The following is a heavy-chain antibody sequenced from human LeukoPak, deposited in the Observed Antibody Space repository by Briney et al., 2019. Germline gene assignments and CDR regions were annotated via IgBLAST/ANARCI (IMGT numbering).Heavy chain of an antibody. CDR3: ARDRRITMVRGVYYYYYYMDV. D-gene: IGHD3-10*01. V-gene: IGHV1-69*13. CDR1: GGTFSSYA. Sequence: ASVKVSCKTSGGTFSSYAISWVRQAPGQGLEWMGGIIPIFGTANYAQKFQGRVTITADESTSTAYMELSSLRSEDTAVYYCARDRRITMVRGVYYYYYYMDVWGKGTTVTVSS. CDR2: IIPIFGTA. J-gene: IGHJ6*03.